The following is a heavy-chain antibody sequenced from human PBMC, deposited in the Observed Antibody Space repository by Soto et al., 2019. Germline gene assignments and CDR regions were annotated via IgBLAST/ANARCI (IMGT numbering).Heavy chain of an antibody. Sequence: GGSLRLSCAASGFSFSNFGMHWVRQAPGKGLEWVAIIWHDGSEKYHADPVKGRFTISRDNAKNTLFLQMSSLRAEDTAMYYCVKDGNDWPLDYWGQGTLVTVSS. J-gene: IGHJ4*02. V-gene: IGHV3-33*03. D-gene: IGHD3-9*01. CDR3: VKDGNDWPLDY. CDR2: IWHDGSEK. CDR1: GFSFSNFG.